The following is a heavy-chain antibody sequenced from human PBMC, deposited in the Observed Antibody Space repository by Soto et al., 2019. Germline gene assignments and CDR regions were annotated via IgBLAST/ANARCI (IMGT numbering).Heavy chain of an antibody. CDR2: IYYSGNT. CDR3: AGGGSIVVATRRLMDV. D-gene: IGHD3-22*01. V-gene: IGHV4-30-4*01. J-gene: IGHJ6*03. CDR1: GGSISSGDYY. Sequence: SETLSLTCTVSGGSISSGDYYWSWIRQPPGKGLEWIGYIYYSGNTNYNPSLKSRVTISVDTSKNQFSLTVISVTAADTAVYYCAGGGSIVVATRRLMDVWGRGTTVTVSS.